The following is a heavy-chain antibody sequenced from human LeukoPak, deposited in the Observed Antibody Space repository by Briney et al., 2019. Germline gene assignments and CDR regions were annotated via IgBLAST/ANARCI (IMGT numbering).Heavy chain of an antibody. V-gene: IGHV1-2*02. Sequence: ASVKVPCKASGYTFTGYYMHWVRQAPGQGLEWMGWINPNSGGTNYAQKFQGRVTMTRDTSISTAYMELSRLRSDDTAVYYCARDFLSNYPNWFDPWGQGTLVTVSS. CDR1: GYTFTGYY. J-gene: IGHJ5*02. CDR2: INPNSGGT. CDR3: ARDFLSNYPNWFDP. D-gene: IGHD4-11*01.